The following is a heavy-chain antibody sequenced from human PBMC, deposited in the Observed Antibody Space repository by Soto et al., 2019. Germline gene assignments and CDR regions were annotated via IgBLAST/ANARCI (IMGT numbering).Heavy chain of an antibody. D-gene: IGHD6-19*01. CDR1: GFTFSSHG. J-gene: IGHJ4*01. V-gene: IGHV3-30*18. Sequence: QVQLVESGGGVVQPGRSLRLSCAASGFTFSSHGMHWVRQAPGKGLEWVAVISYDGSNKYYADSVKGRFTISRDNSRNTLYLQMYSLSGEDTAVYYCAKDPTRSGWSLYYLDYWGHGTLVTVSS. CDR2: ISYDGSNK. CDR3: AKDPTRSGWSLYYLDY.